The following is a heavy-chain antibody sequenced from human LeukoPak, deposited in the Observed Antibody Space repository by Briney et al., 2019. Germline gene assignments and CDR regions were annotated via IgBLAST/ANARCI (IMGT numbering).Heavy chain of an antibody. Sequence: SETLSLTCTVSGDSIGSGNYYWPWIRQPAGKGLEWTGRIYTSGNTNYNPSLKSQVTISMDTSKNQFSLNLNSVTAADTAVYYCARDRAGDSFDIWGQGTMVTVSS. CDR2: IYTSGNT. J-gene: IGHJ3*02. CDR3: ARDRAGDSFDI. V-gene: IGHV4-61*02. CDR1: GDSIGSGNYY. D-gene: IGHD7-27*01.